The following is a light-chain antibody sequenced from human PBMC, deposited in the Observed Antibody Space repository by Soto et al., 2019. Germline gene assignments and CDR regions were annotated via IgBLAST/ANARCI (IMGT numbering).Light chain of an antibody. CDR3: QQYGSSPLWT. CDR1: QSISSY. Sequence: DIQMTQSPSSLSASVGDRVTITCRASQSISSYLNWYQQKPGKAPRLLMYAASSLQSGVPSRFSGSGSGTDFSLTISSLQPEDFAVYYCQQYGSSPLWTLGQGTKVDIK. J-gene: IGKJ1*01. V-gene: IGKV1-39*01. CDR2: AAS.